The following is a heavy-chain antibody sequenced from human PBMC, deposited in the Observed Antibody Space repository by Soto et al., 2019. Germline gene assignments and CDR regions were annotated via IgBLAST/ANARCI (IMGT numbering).Heavy chain of an antibody. CDR2: VYTTGST. J-gene: IGHJ5*02. D-gene: IGHD3-3*02. CDR1: GGSINTYY. V-gene: IGHV4-4*07. CDR3: ARDFSFIFDDFADMRWNFDP. Sequence: PSETLSLTCTVTGGSINTYYWSWIRQSAGKGLEWIGRVYTTGSTNYNPSLKSRVTISVDTSRNQFSLSLRSVTAADTAVYYCARDFSFIFDDFADMRWNFDPWGQGTLVTVSS.